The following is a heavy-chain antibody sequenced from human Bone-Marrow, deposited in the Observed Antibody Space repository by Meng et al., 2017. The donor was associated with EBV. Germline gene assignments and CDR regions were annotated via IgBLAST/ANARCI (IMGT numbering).Heavy chain of an antibody. D-gene: IGHD6-19*01. V-gene: IGHV3-21*01. CDR3: ARWRVAADY. CDR1: GFDFSTSS. J-gene: IGHJ4*02. Sequence: EVQLVESGGGLVKPGGAXRLSCAASGFDFSTSSMNWVRQAPGRGLEWLSCISDVSDYIYYADSVKGRFTISRDNAENSPYLQMSSLRVEDTAVYYCARWRVAADYWGQGTLVTVSS. CDR2: ISDVSDYI.